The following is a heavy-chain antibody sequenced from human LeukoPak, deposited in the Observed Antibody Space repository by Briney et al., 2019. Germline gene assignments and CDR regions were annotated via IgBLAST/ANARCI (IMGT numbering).Heavy chain of an antibody. CDR2: LDPVDGET. V-gene: IGHV1-24*01. D-gene: IGHD3-10*01. CDR3: TTSRRFYYGSGTFQY. Sequence: GASVKVSCKASGHTLNALSIHWVRQAPGKGLEWMGGLDPVDGETIYAQRFQGRVTMTEDTSTDTAYLDLRSLRSDDTAVYYCTTSRRFYYGSGTFQYWGQGTLLTVSS. CDR1: GHTLNALS. J-gene: IGHJ1*01.